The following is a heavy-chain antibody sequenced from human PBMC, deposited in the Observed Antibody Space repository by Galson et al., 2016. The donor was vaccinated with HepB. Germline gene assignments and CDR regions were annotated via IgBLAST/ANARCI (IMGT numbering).Heavy chain of an antibody. CDR1: GGSISNYY. CDR3: ARSLRYYDSPFQL. Sequence: ETLSLTCTVFGGSISNYYWSWIRQPPGKGLEWIGYVYYSGTTTYNPSFKTRVTISIGTSRNQFSLRLTSVSGADTAVYYCARSLRYYDSPFQLWGQGTLVTVSS. D-gene: IGHD3-16*01. V-gene: IGHV4-59*01. J-gene: IGHJ1*01. CDR2: VYYSGTT.